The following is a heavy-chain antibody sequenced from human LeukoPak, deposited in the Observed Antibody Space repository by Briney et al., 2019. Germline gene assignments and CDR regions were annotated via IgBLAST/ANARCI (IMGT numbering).Heavy chain of an antibody. Sequence: PGGSLRLSCAASGFTFDDYAMHWVRQAPGKGLEWVSLISGDGDSTYYADSVKGRFTISRDNSKNSLYLQMNSLRTEDTALYYCAKGGWLGQQTYYDILTPPDYWGQGTLVTVSS. J-gene: IGHJ4*02. CDR2: ISGDGDST. CDR1: GFTFDDYA. V-gene: IGHV3-43*02. D-gene: IGHD3-9*01. CDR3: AKGGWLGQQTYYDILTPPDY.